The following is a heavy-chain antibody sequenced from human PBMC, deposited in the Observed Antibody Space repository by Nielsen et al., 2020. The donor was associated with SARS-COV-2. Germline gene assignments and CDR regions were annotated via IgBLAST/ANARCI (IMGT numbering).Heavy chain of an antibody. CDR3: TRARIAVAGTDAFDI. J-gene: IGHJ3*02. Sequence: GESLKISCAASGFTFSSYSMNWVRQAPGKGLEWVSYISSSSSTIYYADSVKGRFTISRDNAKNSLYLQMNSLRAEDTAVYYCTRARIAVAGTDAFDIWGQGTMVTVSS. V-gene: IGHV3-48*04. CDR1: GFTFSSYS. D-gene: IGHD6-19*01. CDR2: ISSSSSTI.